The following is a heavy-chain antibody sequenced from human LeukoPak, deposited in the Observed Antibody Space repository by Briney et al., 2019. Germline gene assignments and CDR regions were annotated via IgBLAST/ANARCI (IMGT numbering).Heavy chain of an antibody. CDR2: IYYTGST. Sequence: SQTLSLNCNVSHDSINYGGHYWTWIRQLPGKGLEWIGNIYYTGSTHYNPSLKSRATISIDTSKYQFSLRLTSVTAADTAVYYCARESGQFDYWGQGTLVTVSS. J-gene: IGHJ4*02. D-gene: IGHD1-26*01. V-gene: IGHV4-31*03. CDR1: HDSINYGGHY. CDR3: ARESGQFDY.